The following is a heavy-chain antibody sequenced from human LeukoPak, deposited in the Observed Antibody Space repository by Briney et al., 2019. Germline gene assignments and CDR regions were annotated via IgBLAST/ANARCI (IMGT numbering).Heavy chain of an antibody. D-gene: IGHD3-3*01. J-gene: IGHJ4*02. CDR2: INPDSGGR. Sequence: ASVKVSCKASGYTFTDYYINWARQAPGQGLEWMGWINPDSGGRSYAQRFQDRVTMTSDTSINTVYMRLGSLTSDDTAICYCGRDSSFSSWGQGTLVTVSS. CDR1: GYTFTDYY. V-gene: IGHV1-2*02. CDR3: GRDSSFSS.